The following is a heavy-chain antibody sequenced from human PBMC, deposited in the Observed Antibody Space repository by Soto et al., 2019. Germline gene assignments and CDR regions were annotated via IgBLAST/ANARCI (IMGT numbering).Heavy chain of an antibody. CDR2: ISSASSTT. CDR3: ARRPLWSGLSDFYYMDV. V-gene: IGHV3-48*01. CDR1: GFTFNRFG. J-gene: IGHJ6*03. Sequence: EEHLVESGGALVQPGGSLRLACAASGFTFNRFGMNWVRQAPGKGLEWISYISSASSTTQYAESVKGRFTISRDNARDSLNLQMSSLRVEDTAVYYCARRPLWSGLSDFYYMDVWGKGTTVTVSS. D-gene: IGHD3-3*01.